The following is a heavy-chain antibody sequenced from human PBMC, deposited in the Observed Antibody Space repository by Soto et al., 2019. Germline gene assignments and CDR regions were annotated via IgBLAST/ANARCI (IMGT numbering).Heavy chain of an antibody. CDR3: ASISTSAAIFYYYGMDV. Sequence: ASVKVSCKASGYTFTSYYMHWVRRAPGQGLEWMGIINPSGGSTSYAQKFQGRVTMTRDTSTSTVYMELSSLRSEDTAVYYCASISTSAAIFYYYGMDVWGQGTTVTVSS. CDR2: INPSGGST. V-gene: IGHV1-46*01. J-gene: IGHJ6*02. D-gene: IGHD3-9*01. CDR1: GYTFTSYY.